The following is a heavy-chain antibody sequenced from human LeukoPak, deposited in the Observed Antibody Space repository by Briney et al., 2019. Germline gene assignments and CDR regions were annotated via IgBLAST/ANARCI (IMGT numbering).Heavy chain of an antibody. CDR2: IYPGDSDT. V-gene: IGHV5-51*01. J-gene: IGHJ3*02. CDR3: ARRPWLVPTLGLAAFDI. Sequence: GEALKISCKGSGYSFTSYWIGWVRPRAGKGLEWMGIIYPGDSDTRYSPSFQGQVTISADKSISTAYLQWSGLKASDTAMYYCARRPWLVPTLGLAAFDIWGQGTMVTVSS. D-gene: IGHD2-2*01. CDR1: GYSFTSYW.